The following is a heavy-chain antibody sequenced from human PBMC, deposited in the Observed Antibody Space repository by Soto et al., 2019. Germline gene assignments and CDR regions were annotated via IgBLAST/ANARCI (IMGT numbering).Heavy chain of an antibody. CDR3: AADERYSSSWYIAFDI. D-gene: IGHD6-13*01. CDR2: IVVGSGNT. Sequence: ALVKVSCKASGFTFTSSAMQWVRQARGQRLEWIGWIVVGSGNTNYAQKFQERVTITRDMSTSTAYMELSSLRSEDTAVYYCAADERYSSSWYIAFDIWGQGTMVTVSS. J-gene: IGHJ3*02. V-gene: IGHV1-58*02. CDR1: GFTFTSSA.